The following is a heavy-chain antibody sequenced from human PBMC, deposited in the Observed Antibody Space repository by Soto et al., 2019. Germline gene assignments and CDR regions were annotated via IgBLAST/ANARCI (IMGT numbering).Heavy chain of an antibody. Sequence: EVQLSESGGGVAQPGGSLRLSCAASGFTFSMYAMSWVRQAPGKGLEWVSGIGGSGDNTFYADFVKGRFTISRDNSKNTLYLPMDSLRAEDTSIYYWARTIPGYFWSVAYWGQGTLVTVSS. J-gene: IGHJ1*01. V-gene: IGHV3-23*01. CDR3: ARTIPGYFWSVAY. D-gene: IGHD1-1*01. CDR2: IGGSGDNT. CDR1: GFTFSMYA.